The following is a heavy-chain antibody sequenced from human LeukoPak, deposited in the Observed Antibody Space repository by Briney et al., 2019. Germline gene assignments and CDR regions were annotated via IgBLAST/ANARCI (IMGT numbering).Heavy chain of an antibody. CDR2: IYYSGST. J-gene: IGHJ4*02. D-gene: IGHD4-17*01. CDR3: ARDYGDSAYFDY. V-gene: IGHV4-4*02. Sequence: SETLSLTCAVSGGSISSSNWWSWVRQPPGKGLEWIGYIYYSGSTYYNPSLKSRVTISVDTSKNQFSLKLSSVTAADTAVYYCARDYGDSAYFDYWGQGTLVTVSS. CDR1: GGSISSSNW.